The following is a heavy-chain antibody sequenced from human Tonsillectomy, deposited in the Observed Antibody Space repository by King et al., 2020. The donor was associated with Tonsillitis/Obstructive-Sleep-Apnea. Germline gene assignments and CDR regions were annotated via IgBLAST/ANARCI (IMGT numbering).Heavy chain of an antibody. CDR3: ARGVVTTVVTPGY. CDR1: GFTFSDYY. V-gene: IGHV3-11*05. Sequence: QVQLVESGGGLVKPGGSLRLSCAASGFTFSDYYMSWIRQAPGKGLEWISYISRSNDYTNYADSVKGRFTISRDNAKNSLYLQMNSLRAEDTAVYYCARGVVTTVVTPGYWGQGTLVTVSS. D-gene: IGHD4-23*01. J-gene: IGHJ4*02. CDR2: ISRSNDYT.